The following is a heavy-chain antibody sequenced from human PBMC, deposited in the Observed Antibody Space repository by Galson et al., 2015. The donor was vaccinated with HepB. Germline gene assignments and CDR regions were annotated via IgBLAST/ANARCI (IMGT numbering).Heavy chain of an antibody. Sequence: SVKVSCKASIYTTYYMHWVRQAPGQGLEWMGGVNPSSGSTRYTQKLQGRVTMTRDTSTSTVYMELSSLRSEDTAVYYCVREVVGANSKSFEYWGQGILVTVSS. CDR1: IYTTYY. D-gene: IGHD2-15*01. CDR3: VREVVGANSKSFEY. CDR2: VNPSSGST. V-gene: IGHV1-46*03. J-gene: IGHJ4*02.